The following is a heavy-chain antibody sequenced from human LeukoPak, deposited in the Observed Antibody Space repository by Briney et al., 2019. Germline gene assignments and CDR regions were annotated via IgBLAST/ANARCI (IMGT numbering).Heavy chain of an antibody. CDR3: ARVGYDPYPYFDY. CDR2: ISSSGSYM. J-gene: IGHJ4*02. D-gene: IGHD2-8*02. Sequence: PGGSLRLSCAASGFNFSTYSMNWVRQAPGKGLEWVSSISSSGSYMYFADSVKGRFTIYRDNAKNSLSLQMDSLRAEDTAVYYCARVGYDPYPYFDYWGQGILVTVSS. CDR1: GFNFSTYS. V-gene: IGHV3-21*01.